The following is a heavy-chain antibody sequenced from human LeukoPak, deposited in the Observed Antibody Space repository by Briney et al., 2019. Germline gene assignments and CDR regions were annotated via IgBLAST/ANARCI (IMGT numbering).Heavy chain of an antibody. V-gene: IGHV4-59*01. CDR3: ARWGFRISSSSEYYYYGMDV. J-gene: IGHJ6*02. CDR2: IYYSGST. Sequence: SETLSLTCTVSGGSISSYHWSWIRQPPGKGLEWIGYIYYSGSTNYNPSLKSRVTISVDTSKNQFSLELSSVTAADTAVYYWARWGFRISSSSEYYYYGMDVWGQGTTVTVSS. D-gene: IGHD6-6*01. CDR1: GGSISSYH.